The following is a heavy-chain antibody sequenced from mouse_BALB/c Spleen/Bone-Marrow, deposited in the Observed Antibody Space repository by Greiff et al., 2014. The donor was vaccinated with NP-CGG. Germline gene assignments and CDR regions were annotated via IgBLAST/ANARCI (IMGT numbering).Heavy chain of an antibody. D-gene: IGHD2-4*01. CDR3: ARRGLYYDYDAWFAY. J-gene: IGHJ3*01. V-gene: IGHV14-3*02. Sequence: VQLQQSGAELVKPGASVKLSCTASGFNIKDTYMHWVKQRPEQGLEWIGRIDPANGNTKYDPKLQGKATITADTSSNTAYLQLSSLTSEDTAVYYCARRGLYYDYDAWFAYWGQGTLVTVSA. CDR2: IDPANGNT. CDR1: GFNIKDTY.